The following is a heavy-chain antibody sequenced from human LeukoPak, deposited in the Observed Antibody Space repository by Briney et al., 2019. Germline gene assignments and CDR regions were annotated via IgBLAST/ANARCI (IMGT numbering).Heavy chain of an antibody. CDR1: GYTFTSYD. V-gene: IGHV1-8*01. CDR2: MNPNSGNT. D-gene: IGHD6-19*01. CDR3: ARAVAVWDAFDI. Sequence: ASVKVSCKASGYTFTSYDINWVRQATGQGLEWMGWMNPNSGNTGYAQKFQGRVTMTRNTSISTAYMELSSLRSEDTAVYYCARAVAVWDAFDIWGQGTMVTVSS. J-gene: IGHJ3*02.